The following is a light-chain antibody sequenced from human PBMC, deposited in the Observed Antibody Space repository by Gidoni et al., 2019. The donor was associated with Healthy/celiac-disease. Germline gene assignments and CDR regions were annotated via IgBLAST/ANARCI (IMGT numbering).Light chain of an antibody. Sequence: DISLTQSPSSLSASVGDRVTITCRASQSISSYLNWYQQKPGKAPKLLIYAASSLQSGVPSRFSGSGSRTDFTLTISSLQPEDFATYYCQQSYSTPTFGQXTKVEIK. CDR1: QSISSY. CDR2: AAS. J-gene: IGKJ1*01. CDR3: QQSYSTPT. V-gene: IGKV1-39*01.